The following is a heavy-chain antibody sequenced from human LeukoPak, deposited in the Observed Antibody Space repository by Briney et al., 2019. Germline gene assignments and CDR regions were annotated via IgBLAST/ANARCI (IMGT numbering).Heavy chain of an antibody. CDR1: GGSISSYY. CDR2: IYYSGST. V-gene: IGHV4-59*01. Sequence: SETLSLTCTVSGGSISSYYWSWIRQPPGKGLERIGYIYYSGSTNYNPSLKSRVTISVDTSKNQFSLKLSSVTAADTAVYYCAREEGGYSSSWYHYYYGMDVWGQGTTVTVSS. D-gene: IGHD6-13*01. CDR3: AREEGGYSSSWYHYYYGMDV. J-gene: IGHJ6*02.